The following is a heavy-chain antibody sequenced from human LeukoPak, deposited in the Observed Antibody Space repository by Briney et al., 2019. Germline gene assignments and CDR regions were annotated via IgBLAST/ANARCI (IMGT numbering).Heavy chain of an antibody. CDR3: ATLTVAARTANFDY. D-gene: IGHD6-6*01. CDR2: ISWNSGSI. V-gene: IGHV3-9*01. Sequence: GGSLRLSCAASGFTFDDYAMHWVRQAPGKGLEWVSGISWNSGSIGYADSVKGRFTISRDNVKNSLYLQMNSLRAEDTALYYCATLTVAARTANFDYWGQGTLVTVSS. J-gene: IGHJ4*02. CDR1: GFTFDDYA.